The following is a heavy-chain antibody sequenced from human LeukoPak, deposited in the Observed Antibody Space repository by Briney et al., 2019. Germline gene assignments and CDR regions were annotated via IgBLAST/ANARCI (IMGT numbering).Heavy chain of an antibody. D-gene: IGHD7-27*01. V-gene: IGHV4-34*01. CDR2: INHSGST. J-gene: IGHJ3*02. CDR1: GGSFSGYY. Sequence: SETLSLTCAVYGGSFSGYYWSWIRQPPGKGLEWIGEINHSGSTNYNPSLKSRVTISVDTSKNQFSLKLSSVTAADTAVYYCARPALGAFDIWAKGQWSPSLQ. CDR3: ARPALGAFDI.